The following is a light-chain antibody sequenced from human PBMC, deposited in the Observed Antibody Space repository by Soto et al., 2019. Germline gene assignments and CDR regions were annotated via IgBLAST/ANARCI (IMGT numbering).Light chain of an antibody. J-gene: IGKJ3*01. CDR2: KAS. CDR1: QSINSW. Sequence: DIQMTQSPSTLSASVGDRVIITCRASQSINSWLAWYQQKPGKAPNLLIYKASTLESGVPSRFSGSGSGTEFTLTISSLQPDDFATYYCQQYNTYRKFTFGPGTKVDIK. V-gene: IGKV1-5*03. CDR3: QQYNTYRKFT.